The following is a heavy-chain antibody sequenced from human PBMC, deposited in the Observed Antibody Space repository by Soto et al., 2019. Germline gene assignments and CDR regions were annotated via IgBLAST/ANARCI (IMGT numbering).Heavy chain of an antibody. CDR1: GFTFSSYA. J-gene: IGHJ6*02. V-gene: IGHV3-23*01. CDR3: AKWPSDYGDYGSMGDYYYYGMDV. Sequence: GGSLRLSCAASGFTFSSYAMSWVRQAPGKGLEWVSAISGSGGSTYYADSVKGRFTISRDNSKNTLYLQMNSLRAEDTAVYYCAKWPSDYGDYGSMGDYYYYGMDVWGQGTTVTVSS. CDR2: ISGSGGST. D-gene: IGHD4-17*01.